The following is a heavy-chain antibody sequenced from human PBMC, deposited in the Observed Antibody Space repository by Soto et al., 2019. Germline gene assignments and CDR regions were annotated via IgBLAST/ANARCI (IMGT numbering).Heavy chain of an antibody. CDR3: AKYTMTYYYYSCMDV. D-gene: IGHD1-1*01. V-gene: IGHV3-23*01. CDR1: GFTFSSYA. Sequence: GGSLRLSCAGSGFTFSSYAMAWVRQAPGKGLEWVSVIIGSGGNTYSADSVKGRFTVSRDNSKNTLYLQMNSLRAEDTAIYYYAKYTMTYYYYSCMDVWGKGTTVTVSS. J-gene: IGHJ6*03. CDR2: IIGSGGNT.